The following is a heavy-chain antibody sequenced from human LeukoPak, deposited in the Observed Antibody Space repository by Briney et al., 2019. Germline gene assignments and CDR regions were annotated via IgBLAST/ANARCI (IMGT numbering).Heavy chain of an antibody. J-gene: IGHJ4*02. Sequence: PGGSLRLSCAASGFTFSSYGMHWVRQAPGKGLEWVSAISGSGGSTYYADSVKGRFTISRDNSKNTLYLQMNSLRAEDTAVYYCAKDRGAPRVFDYWGQGTLVTVSS. CDR2: ISGSGGST. V-gene: IGHV3-23*01. CDR1: GFTFSSYG. D-gene: IGHD3-10*01. CDR3: AKDRGAPRVFDY.